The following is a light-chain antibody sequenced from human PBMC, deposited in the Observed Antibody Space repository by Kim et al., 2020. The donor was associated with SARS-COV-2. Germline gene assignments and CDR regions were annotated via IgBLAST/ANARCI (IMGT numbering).Light chain of an antibody. V-gene: IGKV1-5*01. J-gene: IGKJ1*01. Sequence: GYRVTITCRASQSINIWLAWYQQKPGKAPNLLIYDASNLESGVPSRFSGSGSGTQFTLTINSLQPDDFATYYCQEYKSDSWTFGQGTKVDIK. CDR1: QSINIW. CDR2: DAS. CDR3: QEYKSDSWT.